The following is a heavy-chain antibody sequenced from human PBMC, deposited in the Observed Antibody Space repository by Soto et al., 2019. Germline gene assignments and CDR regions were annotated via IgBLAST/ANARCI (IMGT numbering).Heavy chain of an antibody. CDR2: VYSNGHT. J-gene: IGHJ6*02. CDR3: ARGSGDSSGYYPYAMDV. Sequence: QLQLQESGPGLVKPSETLSLTCTVSGDSISNKNYHWGWTRQPPGKGLEWIGTVYSNGHTYHNPSLKSRLAMAVDTSKNQFSLSLISVTAADTAVYFCARGSGDSSGYYPYAMDVWGQGITVIVSS. V-gene: IGHV4-39*02. CDR1: GDSISNKNYH. D-gene: IGHD3-22*01.